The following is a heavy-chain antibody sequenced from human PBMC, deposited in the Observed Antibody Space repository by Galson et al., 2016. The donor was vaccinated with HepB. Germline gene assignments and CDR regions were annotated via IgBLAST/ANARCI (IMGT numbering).Heavy chain of an antibody. Sequence: ETLSLTCGVSGGSLSGYYWTWIRQPPGKGLEWIGEISHTGTTNYNPSLTSRVTFSVDTSKNQFSLKMSSVTAADTAVYYCARRFRYTYGPPYGMDFWGQGTTVTVSS. D-gene: IGHD5-18*01. J-gene: IGHJ6*02. V-gene: IGHV4-34*01. CDR2: ISHTGTT. CDR1: GGSLSGYY. CDR3: ARRFRYTYGPPYGMDF.